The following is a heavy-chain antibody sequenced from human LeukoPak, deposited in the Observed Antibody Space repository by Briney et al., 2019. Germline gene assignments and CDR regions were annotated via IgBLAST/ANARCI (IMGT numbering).Heavy chain of an antibody. CDR1: DGSISNYY. D-gene: IGHD3-22*01. J-gene: IGHJ3*01. CDR2: IDNSGST. CDR3: AKTDYYDSSFISSYVF. V-gene: IGHV4-59*01. Sequence: PSETLSLTCTVSDGSISNYYWSWVRQPPGKGLEWIAYIDNSGSTNYNPSLRSRVTISIDTSRNQFSLKLSSVTAADTAVYYCAKTDYYDSSFISSYVFWGQGTMVTVSS.